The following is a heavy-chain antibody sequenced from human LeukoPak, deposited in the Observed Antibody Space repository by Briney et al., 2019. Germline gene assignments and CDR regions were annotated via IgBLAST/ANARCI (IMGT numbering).Heavy chain of an antibody. D-gene: IGHD3-22*01. CDR2: IYTSGST. CDR3: ARTSSGVSDGMDV. CDR1: GGSISSGSYY. V-gene: IGHV4-61*02. J-gene: IGHJ6*02. Sequence: SETLSLTCTVSGGSISSGSYYWSWIRQPAGKGLEWIGRIYTSGSTNYNPSLRSQVTISVDTSKNQFSLKLSSVTAADTAVYCCARTSSGVSDGMDVWGQGTTVTVSS.